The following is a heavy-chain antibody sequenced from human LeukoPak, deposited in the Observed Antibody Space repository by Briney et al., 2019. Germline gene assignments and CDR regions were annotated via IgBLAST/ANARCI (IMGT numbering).Heavy chain of an antibody. V-gene: IGHV4-61*02. Sequence: SSQTLSLTCTVSGGSISSGSYHWSWIRQPAGKGLEWIGRIYTSGSTNYNPSLRSRVIISLDTSKNQFSLKLSSVTAADTAVYYCAREFQHWGQGTLVTVSS. CDR3: AREFQH. CDR2: IYTSGST. J-gene: IGHJ1*01. CDR1: GGSISSGSYH.